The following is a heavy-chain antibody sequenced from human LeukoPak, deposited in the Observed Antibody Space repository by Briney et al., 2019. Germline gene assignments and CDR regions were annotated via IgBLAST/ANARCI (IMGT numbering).Heavy chain of an antibody. CDR2: IKQDGSEI. V-gene: IGHV3-7*01. Sequence: GGSLRLSCAASGFTFNNYWISWVRQAPGKGLEWVANIKQDGSEIYYVDSVKGRFTISRDNTKNSVYLQMNSLRAEDTAVYYCARQLGGSGSYWGQGTLVTVSS. D-gene: IGHD3-10*01. CDR3: ARQLGGSGSY. J-gene: IGHJ4*02. CDR1: GFTFNNYW.